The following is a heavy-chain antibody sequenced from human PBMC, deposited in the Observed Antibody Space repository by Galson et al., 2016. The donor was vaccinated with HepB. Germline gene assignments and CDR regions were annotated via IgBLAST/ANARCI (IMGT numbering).Heavy chain of an antibody. CDR2: IDPSDSYT. Sequence: QSGAEVKKPGESLRISCKGFGYNFTNHWIAWVRQMPGKGLEWMGKIDPSDSYTNYSPSSQGHVTISADKSTSTAYLQWSSLKASDTAMYYCARDRQKDHDFWSGYMGDWFDPWGQGTLVTVSS. J-gene: IGHJ5*02. V-gene: IGHV5-10-1*01. CDR1: GYNFTNHW. CDR3: ARDRQKDHDFWSGYMGDWFDP. D-gene: IGHD3-3*01.